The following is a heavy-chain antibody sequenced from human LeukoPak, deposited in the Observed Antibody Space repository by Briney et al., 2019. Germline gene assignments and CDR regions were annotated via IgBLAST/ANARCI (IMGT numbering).Heavy chain of an antibody. CDR3: AREAGYDILTGYYMVSYFDY. D-gene: IGHD3-9*01. Sequence: PSETLSLTCTVSGGSIGSYYWSWIRQPPGKGLEWIGYIYYSGSTNYNPSLKSRVTISVDTSKNQFSLKLSSVTAADTAVYYCAREAGYDILTGYYMVSYFDYWGQGTLVTVSS. CDR2: IYYSGST. J-gene: IGHJ4*02. V-gene: IGHV4-59*01. CDR1: GGSIGSYY.